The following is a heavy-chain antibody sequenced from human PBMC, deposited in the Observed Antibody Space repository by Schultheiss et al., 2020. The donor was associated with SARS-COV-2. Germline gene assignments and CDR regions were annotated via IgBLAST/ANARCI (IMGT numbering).Heavy chain of an antibody. CDR3: ASGSFGWFDP. V-gene: IGHV1-2*02. D-gene: IGHD2/OR15-2a*01. CDR2: INPNTGGT. CDR1: GYSFIDYF. J-gene: IGHJ5*02. Sequence: ASVKVSCKASGYSFIDYFMHWVRQAPGQGLEWMGWINPNTGGTNYAQNFQGRVTMARDTSINTAYMELSRLTSDDTAVYYCASGSFGWFDPWGQGTLVTVSS.